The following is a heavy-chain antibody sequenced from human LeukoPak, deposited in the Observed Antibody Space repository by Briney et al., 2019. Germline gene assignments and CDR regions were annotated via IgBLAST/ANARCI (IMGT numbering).Heavy chain of an antibody. CDR3: ARDHCSSTSCYGSATPAGYMDV. CDR1: GFTFSSYS. J-gene: IGHJ6*03. CDR2: ISSSSSYI. Sequence: PGGSLRLSCAASGFTFSSYSMNWVRQAPGKGLEWVSSISSSSSYIYYADSVKGRFTISRDNAKNSLYLQMNSLRAEDTAVYYCARDHCSSTSCYGSATPAGYMDVWGKGTTVTVPS. D-gene: IGHD2-2*01. V-gene: IGHV3-21*01.